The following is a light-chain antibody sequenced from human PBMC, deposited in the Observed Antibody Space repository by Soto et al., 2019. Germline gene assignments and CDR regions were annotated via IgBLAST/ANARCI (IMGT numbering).Light chain of an antibody. Sequence: QSVLTQPPSVSGTPGQRVTISCSGSISNVGNNYVYWFQQLPGTAPKVLSNWNDQRPSGVPDRSSGSTSGTSASLAISGLRSEDEAEDYCAAWDDTVRSYVFGTGTQLTVL. V-gene: IGLV1-47*01. CDR3: AAWDDTVRSYV. CDR1: ISNVGNNY. J-gene: IGLJ1*01. CDR2: WND.